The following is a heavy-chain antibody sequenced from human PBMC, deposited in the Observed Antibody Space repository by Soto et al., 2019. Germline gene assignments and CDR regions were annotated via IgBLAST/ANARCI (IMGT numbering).Heavy chain of an antibody. V-gene: IGHV4-39*01. CDR1: GDSIASSSYY. Sequence: QLQLQESGPGLVKPSETLSLTCTVSGDSIASSSYYWAWIRQPPGKGLEWIGSIYYSGSTYYNPSLKSRVTISLDTSKNPFSLQLTSVTAADTDVYYCARLQQVWFGEHNCFDHWGQGTLVTVSS. J-gene: IGHJ5*02. D-gene: IGHD3-10*01. CDR2: IYYSGST. CDR3: ARLQQVWFGEHNCFDH.